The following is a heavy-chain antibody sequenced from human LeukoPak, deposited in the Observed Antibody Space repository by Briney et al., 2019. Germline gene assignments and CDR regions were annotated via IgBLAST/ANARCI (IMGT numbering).Heavy chain of an antibody. J-gene: IGHJ4*02. V-gene: IGHV4-39*07. CDR3: AREGLRNVHNPLGY. Sequence: SETLSLTCSVSGDSIAATSYYWAWIRQPPGKGLEWIGEIKESEKTNYNPSLKSRVTISIDTSKNQFSLKLSSVTAADTAVYYCAREGLRNVHNPLGYWGQGTLVTVSS. CDR2: IKESEKT. CDR1: GDSIAATSYY. D-gene: IGHD5-24*01.